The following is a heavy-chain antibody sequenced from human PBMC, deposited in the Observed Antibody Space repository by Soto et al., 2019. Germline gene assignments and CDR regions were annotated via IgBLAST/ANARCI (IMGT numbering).Heavy chain of an antibody. Sequence: QVQLVESGGGVVQPVRSLRLSCAASGFTFSSYGMHWVRQAPGKGLEWVAVISYDGSNKYYADSVKGRFTISRDNSKNTLYLQMNSLRAEDTGVYYCEKDVLRCLEWLAFYGMDVWGQGTTVTVAS. CDR1: GFTFSSYG. J-gene: IGHJ6*02. CDR2: ISYDGSNK. CDR3: EKDVLRCLEWLAFYGMDV. D-gene: IGHD3-3*01. V-gene: IGHV3-30*18.